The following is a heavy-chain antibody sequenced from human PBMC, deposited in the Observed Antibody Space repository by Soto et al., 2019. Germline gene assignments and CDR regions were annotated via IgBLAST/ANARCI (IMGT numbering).Heavy chain of an antibody. Sequence: PSETLSLTCIVSRGSINNYYWTLIRQPPGKGLEWIGYVSYSGRTNYNPSPKSRVNMFVDKSKNQFSLNLTAVTAADTAVDYCARLQSTLVTAIDVWGQGTMVTVSS. J-gene: IGHJ3*01. CDR1: RGSINNYY. D-gene: IGHD2-21*01. V-gene: IGHV4-59*03. CDR2: VSYSGRT. CDR3: ARLQSTLVTAIDV.